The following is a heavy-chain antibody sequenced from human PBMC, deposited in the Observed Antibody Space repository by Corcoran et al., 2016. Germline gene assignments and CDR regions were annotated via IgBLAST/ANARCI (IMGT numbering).Heavy chain of an antibody. Sequence: QVQLVQSGAEVKKPGASVKVSCKASGYTFTGYYMHWVRQAPGQGLEWMGWINPNSGGTNYAQKFQGRVNMTRDTSISTADMELNRLRSDDTAVYYCARGPLGCCSSTTFSSNWFDPWGEGTLVTVSS. CDR3: ARGPLGCCSSTTFSSNWFDP. V-gene: IGHV1-2*02. CDR2: INPNSGGT. CDR1: GYTFTGYY. J-gene: IGHJ5*02. D-gene: IGHD2-2*01.